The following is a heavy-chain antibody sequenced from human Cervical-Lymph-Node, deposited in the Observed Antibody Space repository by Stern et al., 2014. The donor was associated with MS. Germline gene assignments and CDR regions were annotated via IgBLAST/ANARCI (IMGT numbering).Heavy chain of an antibody. CDR2: LSYIGTT. CDR1: GGSISTVGYY. V-gene: IGHV4-31*03. CDR3: ARSDRLWGSFDY. Sequence: QLQLQESGPGLVKPSHSLSLTCTVSGGSISTVGYYWSWLRPHPGNGLEWIAFLSYIGTTYYNPFVNSRVSISADTSKNQFSLDLTSVTAADTALYYCARSDRLWGSFDYWGQGTLVAVSS. D-gene: IGHD3-16*01. J-gene: IGHJ4*02.